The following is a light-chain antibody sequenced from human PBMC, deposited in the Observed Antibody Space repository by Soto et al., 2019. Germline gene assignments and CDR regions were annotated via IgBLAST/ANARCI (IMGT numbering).Light chain of an antibody. CDR3: PLYNSYSEA. CDR2: KAS. Sequence: DIQMTQTPSTLSGSVGDRVTITCRASQTISSWLASSPQHPGKAPKLLIYKASTLKSGVPSRFSGSGSGTEFTLAIISLQPDDFATYYCPLYNSYSEAFGQGANVDI. CDR1: QTISSW. V-gene: IGKV1-5*03. J-gene: IGKJ1*01.